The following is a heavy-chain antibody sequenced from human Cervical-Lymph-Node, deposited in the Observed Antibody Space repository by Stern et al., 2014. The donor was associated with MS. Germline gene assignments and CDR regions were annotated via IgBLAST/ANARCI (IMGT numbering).Heavy chain of an antibody. V-gene: IGHV2-5*02. Sequence: ITLKESGPTLVKPTQTLTLTCTFSGFSLSTSGVGVGWIRQPPGKALEWLAYIDWDDIKRYSPSLRTRLTIPKDTPKTQWVLTMNNMDPVDTATFYCATHAPGVVPAALDYWGQGTLVTVS. CDR3: ATHAPGVVPAALDY. CDR1: GFSLSTSGVG. D-gene: IGHD2-2*01. J-gene: IGHJ4*02. CDR2: IDWDDIK.